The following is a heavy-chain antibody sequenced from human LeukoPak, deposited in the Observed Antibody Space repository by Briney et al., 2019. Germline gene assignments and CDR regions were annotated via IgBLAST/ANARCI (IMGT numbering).Heavy chain of an antibody. CDR2: INPSGGST. Sequence: GASVKVSCKASGYTFTSYYMHWVRQAPGQGLEWMGIINPSGGSTSYAQKFQGRVTMTRDMSTSTVYMELSSLRSEDTAVYYCASNTMVRGVIDYYYMDVWGKGTTVTVSS. CDR3: ASNTMVRGVIDYYYMDV. V-gene: IGHV1-46*01. J-gene: IGHJ6*03. CDR1: GYTFTSYY. D-gene: IGHD3-10*01.